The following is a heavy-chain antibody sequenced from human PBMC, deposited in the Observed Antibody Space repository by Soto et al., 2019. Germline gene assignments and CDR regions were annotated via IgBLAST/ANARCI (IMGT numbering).Heavy chain of an antibody. Sequence: LSLTCTASVGSISSGCYFGSWDHQRPGKGLKRIGNIYYTGITYYNLSLKSRVAISVDTSKNHFSLTLTSLTAADPAIYYCARVLINPTTNLGRWGQGT. CDR3: ARVLINPTTNLGR. V-gene: IGHV4-31*03. CDR2: IYYTGIT. CDR1: VGSISSGCYF. J-gene: IGHJ4*02. D-gene: IGHD1-1*01.